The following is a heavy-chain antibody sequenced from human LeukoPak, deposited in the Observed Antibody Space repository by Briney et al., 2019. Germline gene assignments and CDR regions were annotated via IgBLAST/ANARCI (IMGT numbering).Heavy chain of an antibody. J-gene: IGHJ4*02. CDR1: GFTFSSYS. CDR3: ARDSYYYGSGYTSDFDY. CDR2: ISGSGGST. D-gene: IGHD3-10*01. V-gene: IGHV3-23*01. Sequence: PGGSLRLSCAASGFTFSSYSMNWVRQAPGKGLEWVSAISGSGGSTYYADSVKGRFTISRDNSKNTLYLQMNSLRAEDTAVYYCARDSYYYGSGYTSDFDYWGQGTLVTVSS.